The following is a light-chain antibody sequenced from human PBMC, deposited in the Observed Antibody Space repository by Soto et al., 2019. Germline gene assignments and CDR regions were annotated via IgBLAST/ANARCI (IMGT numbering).Light chain of an antibody. J-gene: IGKJ1*01. Sequence: AIRMTQSPSSFSASTGDRVTITCRASQGISSYLAWYQQKPGKAPKLLIYAASTLQSGVPSRFSRSGSGTDLTLTISCLQSEDFATYYCQQYYSYPRTFGQGTKVEIK. CDR3: QQYYSYPRT. CDR2: AAS. CDR1: QGISSY. V-gene: IGKV1-8*01.